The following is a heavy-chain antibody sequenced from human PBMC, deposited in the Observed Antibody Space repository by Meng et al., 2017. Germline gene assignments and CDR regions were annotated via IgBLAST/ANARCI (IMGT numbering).Heavy chain of an antibody. CDR1: GFSLSTSGVG. CDR2: IYWDDDK. J-gene: IGHJ5*02. V-gene: IGHV2-5*02. D-gene: IGHD2-21*02. CDR3: AHRRGDSREGWFDP. Sequence: ITLKESGPTLVKPTQTLTLTCTFSGFSLSTSGVGVGWIRQPPGKALEWLALIYWDDDKRYSPSLKSRLTITKDTSKNQVVLTMTNMDLVDTATYYCAHRRGDSREGWFDPWGQGTLVTVSS.